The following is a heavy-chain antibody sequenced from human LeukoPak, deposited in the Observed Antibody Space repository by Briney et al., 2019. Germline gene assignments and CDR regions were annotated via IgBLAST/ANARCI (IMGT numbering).Heavy chain of an antibody. V-gene: IGHV4-34*01. CDR3: ARVTRYYGMDV. D-gene: IGHD1-1*01. J-gene: IGHJ6*02. Sequence: PSETLSLTCAVYGGSFSGYYWSWIRQPPGKGLEWIGEINHSGSTNYNPSLKSRVTISVDTSKNQFSLKLSSVTAADTAVYYCARVTRYYGMDVWGQGTTVTVSS. CDR2: INHSGST. CDR1: GGSFSGYY.